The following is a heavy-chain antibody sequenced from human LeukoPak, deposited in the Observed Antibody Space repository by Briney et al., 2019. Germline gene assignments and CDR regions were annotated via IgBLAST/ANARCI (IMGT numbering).Heavy chain of an antibody. CDR1: GFTFSTYA. Sequence: GASLRLSCAASGFTFSTYAMHWVRQAPGKGLEWVAVISYDGRDKKYADSVKGRFTISRDNSQNTLYLQMNSLRAEDTAVYYCAKDSGNYAKYYFDYWGQGTLVTVSS. CDR3: AKDSGNYAKYYFDY. V-gene: IGHV3-30*04. CDR2: ISYDGRDK. D-gene: IGHD1-26*01. J-gene: IGHJ4*02.